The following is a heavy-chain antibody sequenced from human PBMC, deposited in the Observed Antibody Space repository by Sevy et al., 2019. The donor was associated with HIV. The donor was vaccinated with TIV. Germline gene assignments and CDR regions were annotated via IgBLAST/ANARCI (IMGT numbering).Heavy chain of an antibody. V-gene: IGHV3-21*01. CDR1: GFTFSSYS. J-gene: IGHJ4*02. CDR2: ISSSSSYI. CDR3: ARGVDSSSEYYFDY. Sequence: GGSLRLSCAASGFTFSSYSMSWVRQAPGNGLDWVSSISSSSSYIYYADSVKGRFTISRDNAKNSLYLQMNSLRAEDTAVYYCARGVDSSSEYYFDYWGQGTLVTVSS. D-gene: IGHD6-6*01.